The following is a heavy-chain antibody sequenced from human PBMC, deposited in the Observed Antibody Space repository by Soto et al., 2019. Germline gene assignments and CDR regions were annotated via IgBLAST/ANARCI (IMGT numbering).Heavy chain of an antibody. CDR2: ISGSGGST. J-gene: IGHJ1*01. Sequence: EVQLLESGGGLVQPGGSLRLSCAASGFTFSSYAMSWVRQAPGKGLEWVSAISGSGGSTYYADSVKGRFTISRDNSKNTLYLQRNGLGGEGTAVYYCGKADSGSYRPEYFQHWGQGSLVTVSS. CDR3: GKADSGSYRPEYFQH. D-gene: IGHD1-26*01. CDR1: GFTFSSYA. V-gene: IGHV3-23*01.